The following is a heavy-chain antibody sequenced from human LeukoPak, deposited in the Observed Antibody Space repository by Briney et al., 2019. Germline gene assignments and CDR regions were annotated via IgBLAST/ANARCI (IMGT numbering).Heavy chain of an antibody. CDR1: GGSISSYY. Sequence: SSETLSLPCTVSGGSISSYYGSWIRQPAGKGLVWIGRIYTSGSTNYNPSLKTRVTMSVDTSKNPFSLKLSSVTAADTAVYYCARGLGYCSSTSCSSFDYWGQGTLVTVSS. D-gene: IGHD2-2*01. CDR2: IYTSGST. J-gene: IGHJ4*02. CDR3: ARGLGYCSSTSCSSFDY. V-gene: IGHV4-4*07.